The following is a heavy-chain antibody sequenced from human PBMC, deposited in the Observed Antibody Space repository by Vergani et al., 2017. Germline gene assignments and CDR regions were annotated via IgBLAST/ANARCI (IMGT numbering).Heavy chain of an antibody. V-gene: IGHV3-66*02. CDR3: ARGVSGSYYYYYGMDV. J-gene: IGHJ6*02. CDR2: IHSGGRT. D-gene: IGHD1-26*01. Sequence: EVQLVESGGGLVQPGGSLRLSCAASGFTVSSNYMSWVRQAPGKGLEWGSVIHSGGRTYYADSVKGRITISRDNSKNTLYLQMNSLRYEATAVYYCARGVSGSYYYYYGMDVWGQGP. CDR1: GFTVSSNY.